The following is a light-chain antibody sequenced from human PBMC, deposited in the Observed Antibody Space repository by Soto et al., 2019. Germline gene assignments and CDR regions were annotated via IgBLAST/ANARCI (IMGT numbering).Light chain of an antibody. CDR2: EVS. J-gene: IGLJ1*01. Sequence: QSALTQPPSASGSPGQSVTISCTGTSSDVGGYNYVSWYQQHPGKAPKLMIYEVSKRSSGVPDRFSGSKSGNTASLTVSGLQPEDEADYYCSSYAGSNKSVFGTGTKVTVL. V-gene: IGLV2-8*01. CDR1: SSDVGGYNY. CDR3: SSYAGSNKSV.